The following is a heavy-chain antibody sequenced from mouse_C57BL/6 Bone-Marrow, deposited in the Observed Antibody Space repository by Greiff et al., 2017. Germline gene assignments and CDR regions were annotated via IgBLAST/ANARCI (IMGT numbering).Heavy chain of an antibody. Sequence: VQLQQPGAELVRPGSSVKLSCKASGYTFTSYWMDWVKQRPGQGLEWIGNIYPSDSETHYNQKFKDKATLTVDKSSSTAYMQLSSLTSEDSAVYYCAQLGPFDYWGRGTTLTVSS. J-gene: IGHJ2*01. CDR3: AQLGPFDY. V-gene: IGHV1-61*01. CDR2: IYPSDSET. CDR1: GYTFTSYW. D-gene: IGHD4-1*02.